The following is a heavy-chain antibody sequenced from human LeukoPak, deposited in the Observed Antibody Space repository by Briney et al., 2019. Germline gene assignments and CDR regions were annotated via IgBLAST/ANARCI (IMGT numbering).Heavy chain of an antibody. D-gene: IGHD3-22*01. CDR3: ARGLRGYYDTGGYTWDAFDI. J-gene: IGHJ3*02. CDR2: ISPYNGNT. CDR1: GYTFSNYG. Sequence: ASVKVSCKASGYTFSNYGVSWVRQAPGQGLEWMGWISPYNGNTNYAQNLQGRVTMTTDTSTNTAYMELRSLRSGDTAVYYCARGLRGYYDTGGYTWDAFDIWGQGTMVTVSS. V-gene: IGHV1-18*01.